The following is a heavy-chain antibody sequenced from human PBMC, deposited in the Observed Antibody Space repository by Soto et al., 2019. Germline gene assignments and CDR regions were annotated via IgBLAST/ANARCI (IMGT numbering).Heavy chain of an antibody. D-gene: IGHD2-8*01. J-gene: IGHJ3*02. Sequence: EVQLLESGGGLVQPGGSLRLSCAASGFTFNNYAMNWVRQAPGKGLEWVSSISASGGSTYYADSVRGRFTISRDNSKNTLYLQTNSLRDEDTAVYYCAKARTRSYADALDIWGQGTLVTVSS. CDR3: AKARTRSYADALDI. CDR2: ISASGGST. CDR1: GFTFNNYA. V-gene: IGHV3-23*01.